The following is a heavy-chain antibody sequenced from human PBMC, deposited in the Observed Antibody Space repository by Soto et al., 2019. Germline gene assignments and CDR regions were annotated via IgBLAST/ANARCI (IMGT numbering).Heavy chain of an antibody. Sequence: QVQLQQWGAGLLKPSETLSLTCAVYGGSFSGYYWSWIRQPPGKGLEWIGEINHSGSTNYNPSLKSRVTISVDTSKNQFALKLSSVTAADTAVYYCASGLHHYIWGSRTPGYWGQGTLVTVSS. CDR3: ASGLHHYIWGSRTPGY. D-gene: IGHD3-16*01. J-gene: IGHJ4*02. CDR2: INHSGST. V-gene: IGHV4-34*01. CDR1: GGSFSGYY.